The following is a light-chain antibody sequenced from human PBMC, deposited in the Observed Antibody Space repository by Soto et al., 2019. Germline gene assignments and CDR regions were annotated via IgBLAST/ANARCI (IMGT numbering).Light chain of an antibody. V-gene: IGLV2-14*01. CDR1: RSDVGGYNY. CDR3: SSYTSSSTPWV. J-gene: IGLJ3*02. CDR2: EVY. Sequence: QSVLTQPASVSESPGQWITISCTGTRSDVGGYNYVSWYQHHPGKAPKLIIYEVYKRPSGVSNRFSGSKSGNTASLTISGLQAEDEADYFCSSYTSSSTPWVFGGGTKLTVL.